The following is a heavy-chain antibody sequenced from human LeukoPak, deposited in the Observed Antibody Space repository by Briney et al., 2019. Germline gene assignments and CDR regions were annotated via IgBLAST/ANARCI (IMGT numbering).Heavy chain of an antibody. J-gene: IGHJ4*02. CDR1: GFTFSSYA. CDR2: ISYDGSNK. CDR3: ARRYFDY. Sequence: GRSLRLSCAASGFTFSSYAMHWVRQAPGKGLEWVAVISYDGSNKYYADSVKGRFTISRDNAKNSLYLQMNSLRAEDTAVYYCARRYFDYWGQGTLVTVSS. V-gene: IGHV3-30-3*01.